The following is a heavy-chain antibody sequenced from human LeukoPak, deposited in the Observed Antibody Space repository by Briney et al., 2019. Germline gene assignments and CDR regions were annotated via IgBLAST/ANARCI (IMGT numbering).Heavy chain of an antibody. CDR3: ARDWSSGWHRAPGY. V-gene: IGHV3-64*02. D-gene: IGHD6-19*01. J-gene: IGHJ4*02. CDR2: ISGNGGST. CDR1: GFTFSSYA. Sequence: GGSLRLSCAASGFTFSSYAMHWVRQAPGKGLEYVSAISGNGGSTYYADSVKGRATISRDNSKNTLFLQMGSLRAEDMAVYYCARDWSSGWHRAPGYWGQGTLVTVSS.